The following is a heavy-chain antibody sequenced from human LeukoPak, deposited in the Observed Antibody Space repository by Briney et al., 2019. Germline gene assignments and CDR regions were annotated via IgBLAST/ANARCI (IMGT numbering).Heavy chain of an antibody. CDR1: GFTFSSYA. D-gene: IGHD3-16*01. V-gene: IGHV3-30-3*01. CDR3: ARDLREYGIDY. Sequence: GGSLRLSCAASGFTFSSYAMHWVRQAPGKGLEWVGVISYDGSNKYYADSVKGRFTISRANSKNTLYMQMNSLRAEDTAVYYCARDLREYGIDYWGQGTLVTVSS. CDR2: ISYDGSNK. J-gene: IGHJ4*02.